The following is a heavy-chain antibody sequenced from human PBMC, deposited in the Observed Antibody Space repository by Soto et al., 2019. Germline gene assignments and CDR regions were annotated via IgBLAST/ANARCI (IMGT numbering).Heavy chain of an antibody. D-gene: IGHD1-26*01. Sequence: GGSLRLSCVASGFPFTNAWINWVRQVPGKGLEWVGRVKSKTDGGSSDYAAAVKGRFAVSRDDSRNIVYLQMNSLKIEDTGVYYCTTDSRTTLPEIRFDDWGHGTQVTVSS. J-gene: IGHJ4*01. CDR2: VKSKTDGGSS. CDR3: TTDSRTTLPEIRFDD. V-gene: IGHV3-15*07. CDR1: GFPFTNAW.